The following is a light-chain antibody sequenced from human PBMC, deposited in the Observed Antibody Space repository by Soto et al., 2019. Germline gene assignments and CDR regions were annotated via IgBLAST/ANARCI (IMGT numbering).Light chain of an antibody. Sequence: EIVMTQSPATLSVSPGETATLSCRASQRVGINLAWYQQKPGQAPTLLMSGASNRASGVPVRFSGSGSGTDFTLTITRLEPEDFALYYCQQYGGSPITFGLGTRWRL. J-gene: IGKJ5*01. V-gene: IGKV3-20*01. CDR3: QQYGGSPIT. CDR1: QRVGIN. CDR2: GAS.